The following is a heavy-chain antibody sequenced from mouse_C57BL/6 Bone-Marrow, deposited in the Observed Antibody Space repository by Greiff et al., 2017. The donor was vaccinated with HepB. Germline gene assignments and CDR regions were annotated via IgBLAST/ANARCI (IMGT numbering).Heavy chain of an antibody. J-gene: IGHJ4*01. D-gene: IGHD2-12*01. V-gene: IGHV1-63*01. CDR2: IYPGGGYT. CDR1: GYTFTNYW. Sequence: VQLQESEAELVRPGTSVKMSCKASGYTFTNYWIGWAKQRPGHGLEWIGDIYPGGGYTNYNEKFKGKATLTADKSSSTAYMQFSSLTSEDSAIYYCARYEYYAMDYWGQGTSVTVSS. CDR3: ARYEYYAMDY.